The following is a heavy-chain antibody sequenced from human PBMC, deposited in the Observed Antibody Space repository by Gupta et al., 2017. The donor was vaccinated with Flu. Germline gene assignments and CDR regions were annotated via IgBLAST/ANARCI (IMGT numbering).Heavy chain of an antibody. V-gene: IGHV1-8*01. J-gene: IGHJ4*02. CDR3: ARIWDPDNYGYRDKNNFDY. D-gene: IGHD4-17*01. CDR2: MNSNSGNT. CDR1: GFTFSSYD. Sequence: QVQLVQSGAEVKKPGASVKVSCKASGFTFSSYDVSWVRQASGQGLQWMGWMNSNSGNTGYAPKFQGRVTMTRDTSINTAYMELSSLTYEDTAVYYCARIWDPDNYGYRDKNNFDYWGQGTLVTVSS.